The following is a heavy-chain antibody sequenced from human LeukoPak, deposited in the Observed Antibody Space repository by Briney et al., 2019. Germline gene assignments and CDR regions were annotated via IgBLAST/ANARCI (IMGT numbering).Heavy chain of an antibody. CDR3: AKAKPYYYDSSGYYDY. J-gene: IGHJ4*02. CDR2: IRYDGSNK. CDR1: GFTFSSYG. V-gene: IGHV3-30*02. Sequence: PGGSLRLSCAASGFTFSSYGMHWVRQAPGKGLEWVAFIRYDGSNKYYADSVKGRFTISRDNSKNTLYLQMNSLRAEDTAVYYRAKAKPYYYDSSGYYDYWGQGTLVTVSS. D-gene: IGHD3-22*01.